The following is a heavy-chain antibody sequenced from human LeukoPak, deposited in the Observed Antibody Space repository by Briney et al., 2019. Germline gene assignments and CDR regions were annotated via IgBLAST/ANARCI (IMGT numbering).Heavy chain of an antibody. CDR1: GFTVNSNY. D-gene: IGHD2-15*01. J-gene: IGHJ4*02. Sequence: PGGSLRLSCAASGFTVNSNYMSWVRQAPGKGLEGVSVIYSDGTTYYADSVKGRFTISRDNSKNTLYLQMNSLRAEDTAVYYCARVRASGKIDYWGQGTLVTVSS. CDR2: IYSDGTT. V-gene: IGHV3-53*01. CDR3: ARVRASGKIDY.